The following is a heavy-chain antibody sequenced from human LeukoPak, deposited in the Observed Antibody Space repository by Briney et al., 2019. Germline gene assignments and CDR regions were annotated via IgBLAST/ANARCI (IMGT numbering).Heavy chain of an antibody. V-gene: IGHV4-59*08. J-gene: IGHJ4*02. Sequence: GSLRLSCAASGFTFSSFAMSWIRQPPGKGLEWIAYISDIGSINYHPSLKSRVTISLDTSKNQFSLKLSSVTAADTAVYYCAGHHPRNTVDFWGQGTLVTVSS. CDR1: GFTFSSFA. D-gene: IGHD2/OR15-2a*01. CDR3: AGHHPRNTVDF. CDR2: ISDIGSI.